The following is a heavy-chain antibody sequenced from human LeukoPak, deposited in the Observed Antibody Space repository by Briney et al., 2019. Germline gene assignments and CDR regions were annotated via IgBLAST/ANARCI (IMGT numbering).Heavy chain of an antibody. D-gene: IGHD4/OR15-4a*01. J-gene: IGHJ4*02. Sequence: GGSLRLSCAASGNYWMHWVRQAPGKGLVWVSHINSDGSWTSYADSVKGRFTISKDNAKNTVYLQMNSLKTEDTAVYYCTTGTIPRLEWGQGTLVTVSS. CDR2: INSDGSWT. CDR3: TTGTIPRLE. CDR1: GNYW. V-gene: IGHV3-74*01.